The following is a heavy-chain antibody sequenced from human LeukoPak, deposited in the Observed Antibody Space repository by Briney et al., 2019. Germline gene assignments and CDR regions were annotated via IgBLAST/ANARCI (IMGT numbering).Heavy chain of an antibody. J-gene: IGHJ6*02. Sequence: SETLSLTCTVSGGSISSYYWSWIRQPPGKGLEWIGYIYYSGSTNYNPSLKSRVTISVDTSKNQFSLKLSSVTAADTAVYYGARDVLGSTYYYYGMDVWGQGTTVTVSS. CDR3: ARDVLGSTYYYYGMDV. V-gene: IGHV4-59*01. CDR1: GGSISSYY. D-gene: IGHD3-10*02. CDR2: IYYSGST.